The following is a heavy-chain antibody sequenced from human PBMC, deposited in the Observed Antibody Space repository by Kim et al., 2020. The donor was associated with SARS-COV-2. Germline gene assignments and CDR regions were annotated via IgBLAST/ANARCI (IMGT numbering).Heavy chain of an antibody. CDR2: T. Sequence: TRYSPSFQGQVTISADKSISTAYLQWSSLKASDTAMYYCARLSGLALFDYWGQGTLVTVSS. V-gene: IGHV5-51*01. D-gene: IGHD3-9*01. CDR3: ARLSGLALFDY. J-gene: IGHJ4*02.